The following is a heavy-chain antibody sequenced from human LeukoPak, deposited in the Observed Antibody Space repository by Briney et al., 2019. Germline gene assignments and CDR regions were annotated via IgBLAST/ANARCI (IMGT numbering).Heavy chain of an antibody. CDR3: ARDFGAPPYSATRGYYMDV. J-gene: IGHJ6*03. CDR2: ISVYNGNT. Sequence: ASVKVSCKASGYTFTNYGIAWVRQAPGQGLEWVGWISVYNGNTNYAEKLQGRVNVTTDRTTSTAYMELRSLRSDDTAVYYCARDFGAPPYSATRGYYMDVWGKGTTVTVSS. D-gene: IGHD1-26*01. CDR1: GYTFTNYG. V-gene: IGHV1-18*01.